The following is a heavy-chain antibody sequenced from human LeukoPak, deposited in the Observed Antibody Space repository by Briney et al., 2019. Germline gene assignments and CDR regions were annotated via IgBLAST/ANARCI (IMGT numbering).Heavy chain of an antibody. J-gene: IGHJ4*02. V-gene: IGHV4-59*08. CDR2: IYYSGST. Sequence: SVTLSLTCTVSGDSISSYYWSWIRQTPGRTLEWIGYIYYSGSTTYNPSLKSRVSISVDTSKNQFSLRLSSVTAADTAVYYCARHGSGGVFDYWGQGTLVTVSS. D-gene: IGHD2-15*01. CDR3: ARHGSGGVFDY. CDR1: GDSISSYY.